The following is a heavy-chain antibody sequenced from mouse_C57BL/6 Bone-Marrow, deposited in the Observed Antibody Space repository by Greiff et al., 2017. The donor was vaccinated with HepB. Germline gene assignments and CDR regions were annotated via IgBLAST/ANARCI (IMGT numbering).Heavy chain of an antibody. CDR3: ARKDLLWDYAMDY. Sequence: QVQLQQPGAELVKPGASVKLSCKASGYTFTSYWMHWVKQRPGRGLEWMGRIDPNSGGTKYNEKFKSKATLTVDKPYSTAYMQLSSLTSEDSAVYYCARKDLLWDYAMDYWGKGTSVTVAS. CDR1: GYTFTSYW. CDR2: IDPNSGGT. D-gene: IGHD2-1*01. V-gene: IGHV1-72*01. J-gene: IGHJ4*01.